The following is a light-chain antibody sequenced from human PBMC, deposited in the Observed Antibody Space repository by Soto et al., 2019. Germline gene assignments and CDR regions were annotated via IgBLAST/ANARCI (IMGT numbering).Light chain of an antibody. Sequence: DVQMTQSPSSVSASLGDRVTITCRASQGISSWLDWYQQKPGKAPKLLIYAASSLQSGVPSRFRGSGSGTEYTLTISSLQPDDFEPYYCQQYNSYSGTFGQGTKVDIK. CDR3: QQYNSYSGT. CDR1: QGISSW. V-gene: IGKV1D-16*01. J-gene: IGKJ1*01. CDR2: AAS.